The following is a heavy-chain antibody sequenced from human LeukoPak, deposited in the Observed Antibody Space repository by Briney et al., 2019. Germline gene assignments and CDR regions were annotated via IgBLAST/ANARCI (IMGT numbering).Heavy chain of an antibody. CDR1: GFTFSSYS. CDR3: ARAPDIVEDDAFDI. J-gene: IGHJ3*02. CDR2: ISSSSSYI. D-gene: IGHD5-12*01. Sequence: GGSLRLSCAASGFTFSSYSMNWVRQAPGKGLEWVSSISSSSSYIYYADSVKGRFTISRDNAKNSLYLQMNSLRAEDTAVYYCARAPDIVEDDAFDIWGQGTMVTVSS. V-gene: IGHV3-21*04.